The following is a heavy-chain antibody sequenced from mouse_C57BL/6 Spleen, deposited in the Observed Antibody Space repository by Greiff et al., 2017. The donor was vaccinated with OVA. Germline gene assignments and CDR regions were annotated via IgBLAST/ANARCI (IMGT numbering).Heavy chain of an antibody. V-gene: IGHV3-6*01. CDR1: GYSITSGYY. D-gene: IGHD1-1*01. Sequence: ESGPGLVKPSQSLSLTCSVTGYSITSGYYWNWIRQFPGNKLEWMGYISYDGSNNYNPSLKNRLSITRDTSKNQFFLKLNSVTTEDTATYYCARDGYGSSYGFAYWGQGTLVTVSA. CDR3: ARDGYGSSYGFAY. CDR2: ISYDGSN. J-gene: IGHJ3*01.